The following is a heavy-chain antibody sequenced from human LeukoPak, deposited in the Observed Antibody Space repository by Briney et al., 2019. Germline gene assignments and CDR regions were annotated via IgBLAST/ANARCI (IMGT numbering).Heavy chain of an antibody. CDR3: ARRNYLYSVYYYYYMDV. J-gene: IGHJ6*03. D-gene: IGHD2-15*01. Sequence: PGGSLRLSCAASGFTFTDYDMTWVRQAPGKGLEWVSGINWNGGSTSYADSVKGRFIISRENANNSLYLQMNTLRAEDTALYYCARRNYLYSVYYYYYMDVWGKGTTVTVSS. V-gene: IGHV3-20*04. CDR2: INWNGGST. CDR1: GFTFTDYD.